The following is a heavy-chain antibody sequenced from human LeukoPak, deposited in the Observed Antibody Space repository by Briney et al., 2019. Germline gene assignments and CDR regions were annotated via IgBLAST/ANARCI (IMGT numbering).Heavy chain of an antibody. V-gene: IGHV4-34*01. CDR1: GGSFSGHY. Sequence: PSETLSLTCAVYGGSFSGHYWSWIRQPPGKGLEWIGEINHSGSTNYNPSLKSRVTISVDTSKNQFSLRLSSVAAADTAVYYCAKHEYGDLKDFDYWGQGTLVTVSS. J-gene: IGHJ4*02. CDR3: AKHEYGDLKDFDY. D-gene: IGHD4-17*01. CDR2: INHSGST.